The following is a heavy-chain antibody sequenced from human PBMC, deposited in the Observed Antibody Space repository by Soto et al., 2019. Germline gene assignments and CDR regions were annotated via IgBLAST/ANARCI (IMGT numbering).Heavy chain of an antibody. CDR2: IYYSGST. V-gene: IGHV4-39*01. J-gene: IGHJ4*02. Sequence: PSETLSLTCTVSGGSISSSSYYWGWIRQPPGKGLEWIGSIYYSGSTYYNPSLKSRVTISVDTSKNQFSLKLSSVTAADTAVYYCASVYCSGGSCYSQGPDYFDYWGQGTLVTVSS. D-gene: IGHD2-15*01. CDR1: GGSISSSSYY. CDR3: ASVYCSGGSCYSQGPDYFDY.